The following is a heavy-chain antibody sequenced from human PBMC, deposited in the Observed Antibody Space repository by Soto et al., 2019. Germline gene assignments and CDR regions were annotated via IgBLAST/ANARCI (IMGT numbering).Heavy chain of an antibody. D-gene: IGHD3-22*01. CDR2: IIPIFGTA. CDR3: ARLHYYDSSGYSPGGAFDI. V-gene: IGHV1-69*01. Sequence: QVQLVQSGAEVKKPGSSVKVSCKASGGTFSSYAISWVRQAPGQGLEWMGGIIPIFGTANYAQKLQGRVTITADESTSTAYMELSSLRSEDTAVYYCARLHYYDSSGYSPGGAFDIWGQGTMVTVSS. CDR1: GGTFSSYA. J-gene: IGHJ3*02.